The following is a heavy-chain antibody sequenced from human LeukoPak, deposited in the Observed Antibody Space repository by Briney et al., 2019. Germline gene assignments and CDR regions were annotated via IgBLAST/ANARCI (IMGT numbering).Heavy chain of an antibody. V-gene: IGHV3-53*01. CDR1: GFIVSSNY. CDR2: IYSGGST. J-gene: IGHJ4*02. CDR3: TGGRTYYYDSSGYFMDY. Sequence: PGGSLRLSCAASGFIVSSNYMSWVRQAPGKGLEWVSLIYSGGSTYYADSVKGRFTISRDNSKNTLYLQMNSLRAEDTAVYYCTGGRTYYYDSSGYFMDYWGQGTLVTVSS. D-gene: IGHD3-22*01.